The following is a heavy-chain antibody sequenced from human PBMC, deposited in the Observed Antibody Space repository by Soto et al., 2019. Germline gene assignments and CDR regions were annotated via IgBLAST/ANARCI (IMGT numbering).Heavy chain of an antibody. J-gene: IGHJ4*02. CDR3: AREGYNFGPFDY. V-gene: IGHV4-4*02. CDR1: GGSISSSNW. Sequence: SETLSLTCAVSGGSISSSNWWSWVRQPPGKGLEWIGEIYHSGSTNYNPSLKSRVTISVDKSKNQFSLKLSPVTAADTAVYYCAREGYNFGPFDYWGQGALVTVS. D-gene: IGHD5-18*01. CDR2: IYHSGST.